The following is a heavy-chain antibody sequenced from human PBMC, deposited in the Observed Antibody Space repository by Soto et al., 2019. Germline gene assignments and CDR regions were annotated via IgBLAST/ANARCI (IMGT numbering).Heavy chain of an antibody. CDR2: ISTYNGNT. V-gene: IGHV1-18*01. Sequence: QVQLVQSGAEVKKPGASVKVSCKASGYTFTNYGSSWVRQAPGQGLEWMGWISTYNGNTNYAQNFQGRVALTPDTSTSPAYMELRSLTSDDTAVYHCARDNGGGHLDSWGEGTLVTVSS. D-gene: IGHD2-15*01. CDR1: GYTFTNYG. J-gene: IGHJ4*02. CDR3: ARDNGGGHLDS.